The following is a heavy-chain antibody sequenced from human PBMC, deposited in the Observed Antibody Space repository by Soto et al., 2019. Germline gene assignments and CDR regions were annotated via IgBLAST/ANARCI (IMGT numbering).Heavy chain of an antibody. J-gene: IGHJ2*01. CDR1: GGSVSSGSYY. CDR3: AKPLDLYYYDSTDYMNPEGIPAL. V-gene: IGHV4-61*01. Sequence: PSETLSLTCTVSGGSVSSGSYYWSWIRQPPGKGLEWIGYIYYSGSTNYNPSLKSRVTISVDTSKNQFSLKLSSVTAADTAVYYCAKPLDLYYYDSTDYMNPEGIPALWGRGTLVTVSS. CDR2: IYYSGST. D-gene: IGHD3-22*01.